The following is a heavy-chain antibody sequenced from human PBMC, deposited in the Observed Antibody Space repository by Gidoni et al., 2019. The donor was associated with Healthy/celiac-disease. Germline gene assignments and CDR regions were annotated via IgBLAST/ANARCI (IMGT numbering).Heavy chain of an antibody. D-gene: IGHD3-22*01. CDR3: ARVGDSSGYYRYYFDY. J-gene: IGHJ4*02. V-gene: IGHV4-39*07. CDR1: GGSIRRSSYY. Sequence: QLQLQESGPGLVKPSETLSLTCTVSGGSIRRSSYYWGWIRQPPGKGLEWIGSIYYSGSTYYNPSLKSRVTISVDTSKNQFSLKLSSVTAADTAVYYCARVGDSSGYYRYYFDYWGQGTLVIVSS. CDR2: IYYSGST.